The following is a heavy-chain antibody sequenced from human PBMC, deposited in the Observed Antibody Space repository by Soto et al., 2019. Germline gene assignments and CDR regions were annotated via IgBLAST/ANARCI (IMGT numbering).Heavy chain of an antibody. J-gene: IGHJ6*03. CDR1: GYTFSTYI. D-gene: IGHD3-16*02. V-gene: IGHV1-18*04. Sequence: QVQLVQSGAEVKKPGASVKVSCRASGYTFSTYIISWVRQAPGQGLEWMGWISAYNGNTNYAQKLQGRVTMTTDTSTSTAYMELRSLRSDDTAVYYCARAFFPYRYYYMDVWGKGTTVTVYS. CDR2: ISAYNGNT. CDR3: ARAFFPYRYYYMDV.